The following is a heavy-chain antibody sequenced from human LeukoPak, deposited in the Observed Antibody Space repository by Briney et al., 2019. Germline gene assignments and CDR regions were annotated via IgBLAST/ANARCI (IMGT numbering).Heavy chain of an antibody. J-gene: IGHJ4*02. CDR3: STMGTTTY. Sequence: PGVSLRLSCAASEFTFSNYWMHWVRQAPGKGLVWVSRINSDGSSTSYADSVKGRFAISRDNAKNTLYLQMNSLRAEDTAVYYCSTMGTTTYWGQGTLVT. V-gene: IGHV3-74*01. CDR1: EFTFSNYW. D-gene: IGHD1-26*01. CDR2: INSDGSST.